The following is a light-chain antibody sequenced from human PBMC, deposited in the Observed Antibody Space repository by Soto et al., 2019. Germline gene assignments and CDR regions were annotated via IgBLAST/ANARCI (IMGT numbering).Light chain of an antibody. CDR2: EVT. CDR3: SSYTSTNHVV. V-gene: IGLV2-14*01. CDR1: SSDVGGYNY. Sequence: QSVLTQPASVSGSPGQSITISCTGTSSDVGGYNYVSWYQQHPGKAPKLVIYEVTKRPSGVSNRFSGSKSGNTASLTISGLQAEDETDYYCSSYTSTNHVVFGGGTQLTVL. J-gene: IGLJ2*01.